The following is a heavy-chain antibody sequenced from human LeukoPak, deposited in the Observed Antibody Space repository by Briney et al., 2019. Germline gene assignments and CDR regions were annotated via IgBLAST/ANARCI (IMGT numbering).Heavy chain of an antibody. V-gene: IGHV3-21*01. J-gene: IGHJ3*02. CDR3: ARDWYSTSLDAFDI. CDR1: GFTFSTYN. D-gene: IGHD6-13*01. Sequence: PGGSLRLSCAATGFTFSTYNINWVRQAPGRGLDWVSSISPKSSYIYYADSVKGQFTISRDNAKHSLYLQMNSLRGEDKAVYYCARDWYSTSLDAFDIWGQGTMVTVSS. CDR2: ISPKSSYI.